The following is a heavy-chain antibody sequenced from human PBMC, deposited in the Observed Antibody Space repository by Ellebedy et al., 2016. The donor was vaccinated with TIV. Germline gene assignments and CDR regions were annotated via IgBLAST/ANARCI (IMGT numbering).Heavy chain of an antibody. CDR2: IYQDGSEK. V-gene: IGHV3-7*01. Sequence: GESLKISCLASGFSFRSYWMSWVRQVPGKGLEWVANIYQDGSEKYYVDSVKGRFTISRDNAKNSLYLQMNSLRVEDTAVYYCARRGSYGDYAVQINNWFDRWGQGTLVTVYS. CDR3: ARRGSYGDYAVQINNWFDR. D-gene: IGHD4-17*01. J-gene: IGHJ5*02. CDR1: GFSFRSYW.